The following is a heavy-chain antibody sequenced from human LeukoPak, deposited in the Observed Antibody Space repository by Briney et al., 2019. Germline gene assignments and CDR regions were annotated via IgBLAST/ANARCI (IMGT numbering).Heavy chain of an antibody. CDR2: IYTSGST. CDR3: ARHKTTTPHYYYYYMDV. Sequence: SETLSLTCTVSGGSISSYYWSWIRQPPGKGLEWIGYIYTSGSTNYNPSLKSRVTISVDTSKNQSSLKLSSVTAADTAVYYCARHKTTTPHYYYYYMDVWGKGTTVTVSS. D-gene: IGHD4-11*01. V-gene: IGHV4-4*09. CDR1: GGSISSYY. J-gene: IGHJ6*03.